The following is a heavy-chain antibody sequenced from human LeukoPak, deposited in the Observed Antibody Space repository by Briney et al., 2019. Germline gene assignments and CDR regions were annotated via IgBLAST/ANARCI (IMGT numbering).Heavy chain of an antibody. CDR3: ARDRPYYGSVDDAFDI. D-gene: IGHD3-10*01. V-gene: IGHV3-11*06. Sequence: GGSLRLSCAASGYTFSDYYMRWIRQAPGKGPEWVSYISSSSSYTNYADSVKGRFTISRDNAKNSLYLQMNSLRAEDTAVYYCARDRPYYGSVDDAFDIWGQGTMVTVSS. CDR1: GYTFSDYY. CDR2: ISSSSSYT. J-gene: IGHJ3*02.